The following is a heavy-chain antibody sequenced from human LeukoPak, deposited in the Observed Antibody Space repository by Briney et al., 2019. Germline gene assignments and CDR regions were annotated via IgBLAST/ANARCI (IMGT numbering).Heavy chain of an antibody. Sequence: ASVKVSCKASGCTFSSYAISWVRQPPGQGLEWMGVINPIFGTANYAHKFQGRVTITAEESTSIGYMELSSLTSEDTAVYYCARSGIIMVRNDIWFDPWGQGTLVTVSS. CDR1: GCTFSSYA. CDR2: INPIFGTA. V-gene: IGHV1-69*13. J-gene: IGHJ5*02. D-gene: IGHD3-10*01. CDR3: ARSGIIMVRNDIWFDP.